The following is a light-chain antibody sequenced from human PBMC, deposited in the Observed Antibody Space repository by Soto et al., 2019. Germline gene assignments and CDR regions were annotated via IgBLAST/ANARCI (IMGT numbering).Light chain of an antibody. Sequence: QSVLTQPPSASGTPGQRVTISCSGSSSNIASNTVNWYQQLPGTAPKLLIYRYNQRPSVVPDRFSGSKSVTSASLAVSGPLSEDEAAYYFPAWDDSLNGYVFGSGTKVTVL. CDR2: RYN. J-gene: IGLJ1*01. CDR1: SSNIASNT. CDR3: PAWDDSLNGYV. V-gene: IGLV1-44*01.